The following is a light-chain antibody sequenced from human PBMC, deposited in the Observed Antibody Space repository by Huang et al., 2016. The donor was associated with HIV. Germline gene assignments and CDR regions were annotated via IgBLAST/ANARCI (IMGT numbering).Light chain of an antibody. V-gene: IGKV4-1*01. J-gene: IGKJ4*01. CDR2: WAS. Sequence: DIVMAQSQDSLPVSLGERATINIKSSPSLLYKSKNKKFLDNKNFFAWDQQKPGQPPKRLMYWASTRESGVPDRFSGSGSGTDFTLTISILQAEDVAVYYCQQYYSSPFTFGGGTKVEIK. CDR3: QQYYSSPFT. CDR1: PSLLYKSKNKKFLDNKNF.